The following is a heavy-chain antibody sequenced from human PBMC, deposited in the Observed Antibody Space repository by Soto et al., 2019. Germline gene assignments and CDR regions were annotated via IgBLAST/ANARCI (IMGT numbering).Heavy chain of an antibody. CDR2: ISYSGST. Sequence: QIQLQESGPGLVKPSQTLSLTCTVSGCSISSGVYYWSWIRQHPGKGLELIGYISYSGSTFYNPSLKRRVTMSVDTSKNQFSLKLSAVTAADTAVYYCARLHDFGDPWGQGTLVTLSS. V-gene: IGHV4-31*03. CDR1: GCSISSGVYY. J-gene: IGHJ5*02. D-gene: IGHD4-17*01. CDR3: ARLHDFGDP.